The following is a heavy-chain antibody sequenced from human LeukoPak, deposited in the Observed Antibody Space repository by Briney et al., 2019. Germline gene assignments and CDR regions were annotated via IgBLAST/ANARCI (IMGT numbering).Heavy chain of an antibody. D-gene: IGHD6-19*01. CDR3: ARGTLYRGWSYYLDF. Sequence: PSETLSLTCSVSGDSISLSFYYWGWIRQPPGKALEWIGSVYYSGTTSYNPSLKSRATITVDTSKNHFSLRLRSVTAADTAMYYCARGTLYRGWSYYLDFWGEGSQVTVSS. J-gene: IGHJ4*02. V-gene: IGHV4-39*02. CDR2: VYYSGTT. CDR1: GDSISLSFYY.